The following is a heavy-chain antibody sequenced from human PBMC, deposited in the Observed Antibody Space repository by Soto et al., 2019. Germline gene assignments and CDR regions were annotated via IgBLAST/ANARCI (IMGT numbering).Heavy chain of an antibody. V-gene: IGHV4-59*01. CDR3: ARAYCGGDCYTTRVEWFGP. CDR2: IYYSGST. J-gene: IGHJ5*02. CDR1: GGSISSYY. Sequence: KPSETLSLTCTVSGGSISSYYWSWIRQPPGKGLEWIGYIYYSGSTNYNPSLKSRVTISVDTSKNQFSLKLSSVTAADTAVYYCARAYCGGDCYTTRVEWFGPWRQGTLVTVSS. D-gene: IGHD2-21*02.